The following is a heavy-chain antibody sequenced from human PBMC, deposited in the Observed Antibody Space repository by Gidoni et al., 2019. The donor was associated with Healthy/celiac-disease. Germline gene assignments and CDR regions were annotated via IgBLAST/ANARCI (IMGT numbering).Heavy chain of an antibody. Sequence: QVQLVQSGAEVKKPGASVKVSCKASGYTFTGYYMHWVRQAPGQGLDWMGWINPNSGGTNYAQKFKGRVTMTRDTSISTAYMELSRLRSDDTAVYYCARDPVVVAGSYGMDVWGQGTTVTVSS. CDR3: ARDPVVVAGSYGMDV. D-gene: IGHD2-15*01. V-gene: IGHV1-2*02. CDR2: INPNSGGT. J-gene: IGHJ6*02. CDR1: GYTFTGYY.